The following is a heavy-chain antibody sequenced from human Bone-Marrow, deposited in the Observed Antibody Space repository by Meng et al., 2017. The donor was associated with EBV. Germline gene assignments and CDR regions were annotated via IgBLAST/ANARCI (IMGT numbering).Heavy chain of an antibody. Sequence: GPLGQLGAEVKKPGSSVKVSCKASGGTFSSYAISWVRQAPGQGLEWMGGIIPIFGTANYAQKFQGRVTITADKSTSTAYMELSSLRSEDTAVYYCARDRHITMVQGKRGFDYWGQGTLVTVSS. CDR3: ARDRHITMVQGKRGFDY. CDR2: IIPIFGTA. CDR1: GGTFSSYA. V-gene: IGHV1-69*06. J-gene: IGHJ4*02. D-gene: IGHD3-10*01.